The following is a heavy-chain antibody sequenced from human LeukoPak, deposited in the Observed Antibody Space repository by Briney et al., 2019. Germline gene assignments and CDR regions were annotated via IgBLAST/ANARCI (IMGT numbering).Heavy chain of an antibody. D-gene: IGHD6-13*01. J-gene: IGHJ5*02. CDR2: IKQNGREC. CDR1: GFTFSDYW. CDR3: AKVGYSSSWLGDLFDP. V-gene: IGHV3-7*03. Sequence: GGSLRLSCAASGFTFSDYWMTWVRQAPGKGLEWVANIKQNGRECFCVLSVTGRFTVSRDNAKNSLFMQMNSQTAEDTGLYYCAKVGYSSSWLGDLFDPWGQGTLVTVSS.